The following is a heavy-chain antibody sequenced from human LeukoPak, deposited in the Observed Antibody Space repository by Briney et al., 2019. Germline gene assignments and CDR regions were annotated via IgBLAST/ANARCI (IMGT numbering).Heavy chain of an antibody. Sequence: SETLSLTCAVSGGSISSGGYSWSWIRQPPGKGLEWIGYIYHSGSTYYNPSLKSRVTISVDRSKNQFSLKLSSVTAADTAVYYCARDMGIAVAGTGYYYYGMDVWGQGTTVTASS. J-gene: IGHJ6*02. CDR3: ARDMGIAVAGTGYYYYGMDV. CDR1: GGSISSGGYS. CDR2: IYHSGST. V-gene: IGHV4-30-2*01. D-gene: IGHD6-19*01.